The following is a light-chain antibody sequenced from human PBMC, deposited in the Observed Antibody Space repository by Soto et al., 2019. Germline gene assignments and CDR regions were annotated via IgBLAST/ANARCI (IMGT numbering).Light chain of an antibody. Sequence: SYELTQAPSVSVAPRQTARITCGGNIGSKNVHWYQQKPGQAPVLVVYDDGDRPSGIPERFSGSKSGNMATLTLTRVEAGDEADYYCQVWDSGSDLVAFGGGTQLTVL. CDR1: IGSKN. CDR2: DDG. CDR3: QVWDSGSDLVA. V-gene: IGLV3-21*02. J-gene: IGLJ2*01.